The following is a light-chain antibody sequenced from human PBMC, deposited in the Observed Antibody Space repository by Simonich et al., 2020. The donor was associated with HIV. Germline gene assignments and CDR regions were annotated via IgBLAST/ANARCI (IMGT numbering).Light chain of an antibody. CDR3: CSYADSNTLV. J-gene: IGLJ2*01. CDR2: EGS. V-gene: IGLV2-23*01. Sequence: QSALTQPASVSGSPGQSITISCTGTSNNVGSYNLVSWYQQHPCKAPKLMIYEGSKRPSGVSNRFSGSKSGNTASLTISGLQAEDEADYYCCSYADSNTLVFGGGTKLTVL. CDR1: SNNVGSYNL.